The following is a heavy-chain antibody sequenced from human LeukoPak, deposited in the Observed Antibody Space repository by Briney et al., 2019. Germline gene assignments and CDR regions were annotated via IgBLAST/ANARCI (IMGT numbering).Heavy chain of an antibody. CDR1: GFTFSSYW. V-gene: IGHV3-7*03. D-gene: IGHD6-19*01. CDR3: ARDLSSGWLTADY. Sequence: PGGSLRLSCAASGFTFSSYWMNWVRQAPGKGLEWVASIKQDGSEKLYGDSVEGRFTISRDNAKNTLYLQMTSLRVEDTAMFYCARDLSSGWLTADYWGQGTPVTVSS. J-gene: IGHJ4*02. CDR2: IKQDGSEK.